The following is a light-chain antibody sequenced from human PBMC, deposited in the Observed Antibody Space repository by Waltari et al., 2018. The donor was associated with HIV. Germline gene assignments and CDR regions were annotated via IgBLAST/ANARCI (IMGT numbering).Light chain of an antibody. CDR3: AVLDDTLGGGV. Sequence: QPVLTQPTSASGTPGQKVTIPCSGGTANIAANFVFWFQQFPGTAPKLLIYRDNLRHSGVPARFSGSKSGTSASLTISGLRSDDEAHYFCAVLDDTLGGGVFGGGTKLTVL. V-gene: IGLV1-47*01. CDR1: TANIAANF. CDR2: RDN. J-gene: IGLJ2*01.